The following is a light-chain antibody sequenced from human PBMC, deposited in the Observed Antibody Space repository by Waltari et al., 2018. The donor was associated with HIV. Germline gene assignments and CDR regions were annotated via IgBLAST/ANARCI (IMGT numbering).Light chain of an antibody. CDR3: QQYYTNPRT. CDR1: QSVLYSSNNKNY. V-gene: IGKV4-1*01. CDR2: WAS. J-gene: IGKJ1*01. Sequence: DIVMTQSPDSLAVSLGERATINCKSRQSVLYSSNNKNYLAWYQQKPGQPPKLLIYWASTRESGVPDRFSGSGSGTDFTLTISSRQAEDVAVYYCQQYYTNPRTFGQGTKVEIK.